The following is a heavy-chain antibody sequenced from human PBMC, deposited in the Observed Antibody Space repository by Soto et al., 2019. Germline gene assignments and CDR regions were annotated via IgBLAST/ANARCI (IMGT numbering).Heavy chain of an antibody. V-gene: IGHV3-11*06. CDR3: ARGAYYHDSSGYYYSFDY. CDR2: ISGSSSYT. Sequence: GSLGLSGTAYGFTFSDYYMSVIRQAPGEGLEWVSYISGSSSYTNYADSVKGRFTISRDNAKNSLYLQMNRLRAEDTAVYYCARGAYYHDSSGYYYSFDYWGQGTPVTVYS. J-gene: IGHJ4*02. D-gene: IGHD3-22*01. CDR1: GFTFSDYY.